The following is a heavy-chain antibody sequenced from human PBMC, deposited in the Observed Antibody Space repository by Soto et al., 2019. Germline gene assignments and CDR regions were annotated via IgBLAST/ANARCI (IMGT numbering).Heavy chain of an antibody. CDR2: IHFGGST. V-gene: IGHV4-34*01. D-gene: IGHD2-15*01. Sequence: PSETLSLTCSVYGGSLSGYYWSWIRQPPEKGLEWIGEIHFGGSTNYNPSLKSRVTISVDTSKNQFSLKLRSLTAAETAVYYCVQRTEYCSGATWQITRFDYLGQGSLVTVSS. CDR1: GGSLSGYY. J-gene: IGHJ4*02. CDR3: VQRTEYCSGATWQITRFDY.